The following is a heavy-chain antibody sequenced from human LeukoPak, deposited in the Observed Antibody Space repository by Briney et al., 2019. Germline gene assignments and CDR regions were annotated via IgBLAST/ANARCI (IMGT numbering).Heavy chain of an antibody. CDR3: AGAGGTSWADY. CDR1: GFTFSKKY. J-gene: IGHJ4*02. CDR2: IYSPGST. Sequence: PGGSLRLTCAASGFTFSKKYIGWVRQAPGRGLEWVSAIYSPGSTYYADSVKGRFTISRDNGKNSLYLQMNSLRVEDTAIYYCAGAGGTSWADYWGQGTLVTVSS. V-gene: IGHV3-66*01. D-gene: IGHD6-13*01.